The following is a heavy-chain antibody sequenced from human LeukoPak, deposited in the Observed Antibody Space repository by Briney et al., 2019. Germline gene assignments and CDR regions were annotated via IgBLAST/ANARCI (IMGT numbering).Heavy chain of an antibody. D-gene: IGHD2-8*02. V-gene: IGHV3-74*01. CDR1: GFTFCNYW. J-gene: IGHJ3*01. CDR2: INSDGSST. Sequence: GGSLRLSCAASGFTFCNYWMHWVRQAPGKGLLWVSRINSDGSSTNYADSVKGRFTISRDNAKNTLYLQVNSLRAEDTAVYYCARDSTFRGTGPNVWGQGTMVIVSS. CDR3: ARDSTFRGTGPNV.